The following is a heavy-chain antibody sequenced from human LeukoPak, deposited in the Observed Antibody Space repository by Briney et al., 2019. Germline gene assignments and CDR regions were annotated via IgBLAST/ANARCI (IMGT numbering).Heavy chain of an antibody. CDR2: IYYSGST. D-gene: IGHD6-13*01. J-gene: IGHJ4*02. CDR3: AREGYRSSWYPPFDY. Sequence: SETLSLTCTVSGGSISSSSYYWGWIRQPPGKGLEWIGSIYYSGSTYNNPSLKSRVTISVDTSKNQFSLKLSSVTAADTAVYYCAREGYRSSWYPPFDYWGQGTLVTVSS. V-gene: IGHV4-39*02. CDR1: GGSISSSSYY.